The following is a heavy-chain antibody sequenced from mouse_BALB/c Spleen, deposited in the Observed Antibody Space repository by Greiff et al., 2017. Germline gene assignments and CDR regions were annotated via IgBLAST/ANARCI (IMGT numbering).Heavy chain of an antibody. D-gene: IGHD2-4*01. Sequence: QVQLQQSGAELAKPGASVKMSCKASGYTFTSYWMHWVKQRPGQGLEWIGYINPSTGYTEYNQKFKDKATLTADKSSSTAYMQLSSLTSEDSAVYYFARKGVYDYDRDYAMDYWGQGTSVTVSS. V-gene: IGHV1-7*01. CDR3: ARKGVYDYDRDYAMDY. CDR1: GYTFTSYW. CDR2: INPSTGYT. J-gene: IGHJ4*01.